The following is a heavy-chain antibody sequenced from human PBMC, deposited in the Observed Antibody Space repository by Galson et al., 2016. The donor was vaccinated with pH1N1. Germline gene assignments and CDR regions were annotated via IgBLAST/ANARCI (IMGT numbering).Heavy chain of an antibody. CDR3: ATEDYYTSLY. D-gene: IGHD1-26*01. CDR1: GFIFSDYW. V-gene: IGHV3-7*01. CDR2: IDQDGSRK. J-gene: IGHJ4*02. Sequence: LRLSCAASGFIFSDYWMSWVRQAPGKGLEWVARIDQDGSRKYYVDSMKGRCTISRDNAENSLSLQMNSLRVEDTALYYCATEDYYTSLYWGQGILVTVSS.